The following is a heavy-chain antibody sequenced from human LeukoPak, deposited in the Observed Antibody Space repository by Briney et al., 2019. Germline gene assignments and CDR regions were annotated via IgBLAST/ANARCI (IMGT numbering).Heavy chain of an antibody. CDR2: ISPGDSDT. Sequence: GESLKISCXGSEYSFTSYWIGWVRQMPGKGLEWMGIISPGDSDTRYSPSFQGQVTISADKSISTAYLQWSSLKASDTAMYYCARRGPYYYDSSGLIDYWGQGTLVTVSS. D-gene: IGHD3-22*01. V-gene: IGHV5-51*01. CDR1: EYSFTSYW. J-gene: IGHJ4*02. CDR3: ARRGPYYYDSSGLIDY.